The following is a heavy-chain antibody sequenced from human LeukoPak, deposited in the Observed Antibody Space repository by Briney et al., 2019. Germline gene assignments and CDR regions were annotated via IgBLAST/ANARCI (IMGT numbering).Heavy chain of an antibody. V-gene: IGHV3-33*01. CDR3: ARDHGSSSWHYDY. J-gene: IGHJ4*02. CDR1: GFTFSSYG. Sequence: QPGGSPRLSCAASGFTFSSYGMHWVRQAPGKGLEWVAVIWYDGSNKYYADSVKGRFTISRDNSKNTLYLQMNSLRAEDTAVYYCARDHGSSSWHYDYWGQGTLVTVSS. D-gene: IGHD6-13*01. CDR2: IWYDGSNK.